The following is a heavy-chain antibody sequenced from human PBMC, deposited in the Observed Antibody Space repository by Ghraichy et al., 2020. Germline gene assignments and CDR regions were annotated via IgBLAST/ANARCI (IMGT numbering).Heavy chain of an antibody. D-gene: IGHD2-15*01. CDR3: AKAPGHLGEYCSGGSCHSTIYYFDN. CDR2: TSGSGGST. CDR1: GFTFSSYA. V-gene: IGHV3-23*01. Sequence: GGSLRLSCAASGFTFSSYAMSWVRQAPGKGLEWVSATSGSGGSTYYADSVKGRFTISRDNSKKTLYMQMNSLRAEDTAVYYCAKAPGHLGEYCSGGSCHSTIYYFDNWGQGTLVTVSS. J-gene: IGHJ4*02.